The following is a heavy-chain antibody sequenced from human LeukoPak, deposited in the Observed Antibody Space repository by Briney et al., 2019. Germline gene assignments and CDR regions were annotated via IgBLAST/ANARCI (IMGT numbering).Heavy chain of an antibody. V-gene: IGHV1-46*01. J-gene: IGHJ4*02. CDR1: VYTFTAYY. Sequence: ASVKVSCTASVYTFTAYYMHWVRQAPGQGLEWMGIINPSGGITGYAQKFQGRVTMARDTSTSTVYMELSSLGSEDTAVYYCARGYYYDSSAGPSEYWGQGTLVTVSS. CDR3: ARGYYYDSSAGPSEY. CDR2: INPSGGIT. D-gene: IGHD3-22*01.